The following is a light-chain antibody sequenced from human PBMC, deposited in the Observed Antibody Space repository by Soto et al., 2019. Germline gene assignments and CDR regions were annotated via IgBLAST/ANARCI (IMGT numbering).Light chain of an antibody. CDR2: GTS. Sequence: EIVLTQSPGTLSLSPGERATLSCRASQSVSSSFLAWYQQKPGQPPRLLIYGTSSRATGIPERFSGSGSGTDFNLTISRLEPEDFAVYYCQHYRSSWTFGRGTKVEVK. CDR3: QHYRSSWT. J-gene: IGKJ1*01. CDR1: QSVSSSF. V-gene: IGKV3-20*01.